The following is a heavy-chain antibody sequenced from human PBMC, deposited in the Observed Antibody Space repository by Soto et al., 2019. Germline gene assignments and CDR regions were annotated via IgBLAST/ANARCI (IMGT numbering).Heavy chain of an antibody. D-gene: IGHD5-18*01. CDR3: ARGYSYGSYWYFDL. J-gene: IGHJ2*01. Sequence: QLQLVQSGAEVKNPGASVRVSCKASGFTFSTYGITWVRQAPGQGLEWMGWITASNDNTHYAQNLQGRVTMTTDTSTSTAYMELWRLSSDDTAVYYCARGYSYGSYWYFDLWGRGTLVTVSS. V-gene: IGHV1-18*04. CDR1: GFTFSTYG. CDR2: ITASNDNT.